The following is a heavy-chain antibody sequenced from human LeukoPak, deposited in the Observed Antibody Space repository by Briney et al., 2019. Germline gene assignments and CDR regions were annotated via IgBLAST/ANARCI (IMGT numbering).Heavy chain of an antibody. V-gene: IGHV4-59*01. CDR3: ARAYSCGYSYFDY. CDR2: IYYSGST. J-gene: IGHJ4*02. CDR1: GGSISSYY. Sequence: PSETLSLTXNVSGGSISSYYWSWIWQPPGKGLEWIGYIYYSGSTNYNPSLKSRVTISVDTSKNQFSLKLSSVTAADTAVYYCARAYSCGYSYFDYWGQGTLVTVSS. D-gene: IGHD5-18*01.